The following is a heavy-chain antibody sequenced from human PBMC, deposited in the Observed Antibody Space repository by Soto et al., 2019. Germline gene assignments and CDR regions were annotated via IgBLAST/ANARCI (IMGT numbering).Heavy chain of an antibody. J-gene: IGHJ3*01. Sequence: ASVKVSCKASGYTFIKYFIHWVRQAPGQGLEWIGIINPSRGSATYGPIFQGRVSLTTDMPTSTVYMELSSLRSEDTAIYYCARPLIGNTIDLWGQGTSVTVSS. CDR1: GYTFIKYF. CDR3: ARPLIGNTIDL. CDR2: INPSRGSA. V-gene: IGHV1-46*01. D-gene: IGHD1-7*01.